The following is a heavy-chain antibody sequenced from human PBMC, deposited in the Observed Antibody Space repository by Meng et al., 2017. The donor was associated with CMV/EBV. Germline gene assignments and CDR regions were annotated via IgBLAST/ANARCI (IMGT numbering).Heavy chain of an antibody. CDR3: AGSPRRAANNWFDP. CDR2: INHSGGT. D-gene: IGHD2-15*01. V-gene: IGHV4-34*01. J-gene: IGHJ5*02. Sequence: VYGGSCRGFSWSWPRPPPGWGLEWVGGINHSGGTHSNPSLEGRVTISVDTSKNQFSLKLSSVTAADAAVYYSAGSPRRAANNWFDPWGQGTLVTVSS. CDR1: GGSCRGFS.